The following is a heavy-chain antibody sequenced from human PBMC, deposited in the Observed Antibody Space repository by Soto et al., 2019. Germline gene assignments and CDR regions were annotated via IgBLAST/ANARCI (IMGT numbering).Heavy chain of an antibody. Sequence: GESLVISCNGSCYIFTSYCIGLVCQMPGIGLEWMGIVNPADSDTRYSPSFQGQVTVSADKSISTAYLQWGSLKASDTAMYYCVTPDSSGYYSHWGQGTTVTVSS. J-gene: IGHJ4*02. D-gene: IGHD3-22*01. V-gene: IGHV5-51*01. CDR3: VTPDSSGYYSH. CDR2: VNPADSDT. CDR1: CYIFTSYC.